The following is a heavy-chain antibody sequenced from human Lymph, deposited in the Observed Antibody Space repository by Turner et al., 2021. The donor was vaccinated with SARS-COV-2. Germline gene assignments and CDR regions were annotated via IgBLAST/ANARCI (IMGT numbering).Heavy chain of an antibody. CDR2: ISYDGGHK. Sequence: QVQLVESGGGVVQPGRSLRLSCAASGFTFISYGMHWVRLDPGKGLEWVAVISYDGGHKSYADSVKGRFTISRDNSKNTLYLQMISLRAEDTAVYYCAWALYYYYGMDVWGQGTTVTVSS. CDR3: AWALYYYYGMDV. CDR1: GFTFISYG. J-gene: IGHJ6*02. V-gene: IGHV3-30*03.